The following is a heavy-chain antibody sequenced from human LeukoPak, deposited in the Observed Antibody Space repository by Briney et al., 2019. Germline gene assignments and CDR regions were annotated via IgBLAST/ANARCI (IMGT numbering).Heavy chain of an antibody. CDR3: ARRSSSSGAFDI. V-gene: IGHV4-59*10. CDR2: IYTSGST. D-gene: IGHD6-6*01. Sequence: SETLSLTCAVYGGSFSGYYWSWIRQPAGKGLEWIGRIYTSGSTNYNPSLKSRVTMSVDTSKNQFSLKLSSVTAADTAVYYCARRSSSSGAFDIWGQGTMVTVSS. CDR1: GGSFSGYY. J-gene: IGHJ3*02.